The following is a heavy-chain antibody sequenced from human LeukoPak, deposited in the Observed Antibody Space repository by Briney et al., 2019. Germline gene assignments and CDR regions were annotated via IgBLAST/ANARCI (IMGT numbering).Heavy chain of an antibody. CDR2: IWYDGSIK. CDR1: GFTFGSYG. J-gene: IGHJ4*02. Sequence: GGSLRLSCAASGFTFGSYGMHWVRQAPGVGLEWMAIIWYDGSIKYYVDSVKGRFTISRDNSKNTLYLQMDSLRAEDTAVYYCARDSTRKDCSGGICQYFFDYWGQGTLVTVSS. CDR3: ARDSTRKDCSGGICQYFFDY. D-gene: IGHD2-15*01. V-gene: IGHV3-33*01.